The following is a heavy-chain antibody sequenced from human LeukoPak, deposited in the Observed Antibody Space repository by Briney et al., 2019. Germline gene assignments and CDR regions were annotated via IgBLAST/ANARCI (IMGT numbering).Heavy chain of an antibody. CDR2: ISGSGSNT. CDR1: GFTFTAHP. V-gene: IGHV3-23*01. D-gene: IGHD6-19*01. CDR3: ARGYRSASRYYFDN. Sequence: PGGSLRLSCAASGFTFTAHPMNWVRQAPGKGLEWVSGISGSGSNTYYADSVKGHFVISRDSSKNTVYLQMNSLRADDTAIYYCARGYRSASRYYFDNWGQGTLVTDSS. J-gene: IGHJ4*02.